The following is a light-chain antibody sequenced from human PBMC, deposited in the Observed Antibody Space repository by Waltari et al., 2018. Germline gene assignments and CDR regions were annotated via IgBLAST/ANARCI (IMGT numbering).Light chain of an antibody. CDR3: QSYDSSLSGPVV. CDR2: GKS. V-gene: IGLV1-40*01. Sequence: QSVLTQPPSVSGAPGQRVTISCTGSSSNIGAGYDVHWYQQLPGTAPKLLTPGKSNRPSGVPDRCSGAKSGTSAALAITGLQAEDEADYYCQSYDSSLSGPVVFGGGTKLTVL. J-gene: IGLJ2*01. CDR1: SSNIGAGYD.